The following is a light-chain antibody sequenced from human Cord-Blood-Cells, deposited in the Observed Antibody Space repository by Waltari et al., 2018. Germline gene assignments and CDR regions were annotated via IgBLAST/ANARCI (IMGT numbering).Light chain of an antibody. CDR3: CSYAGSYTWV. CDR2: DVS. Sequence: SALTQPRSVSGSPGQSVTISCTGTSSDFGGYNYVSWYQQLPGKAPKLMIYDVSKRPSGVPDRFSGSKSGNTASLTISGLQAEDEADYCCCSYAGSYTWVFGGGTKLTVL. J-gene: IGLJ3*02. V-gene: IGLV2-11*01. CDR1: SSDFGGYNY.